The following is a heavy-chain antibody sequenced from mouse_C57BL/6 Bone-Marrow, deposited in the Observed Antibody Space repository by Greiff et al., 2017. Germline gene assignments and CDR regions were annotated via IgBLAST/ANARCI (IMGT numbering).Heavy chain of an antibody. D-gene: IGHD1-1*01. Sequence: LEESGAELVKPGASVKISCKASGYAFSSYWMNWVKQRPGKGLEWIGQIYPGDGDTNYNGKFKGKGTLTADKSSSTAYMQRSSLTSEDSAVYFCAAITTVVEGGYFDVWGTGTTVTVSS. CDR2: IYPGDGDT. J-gene: IGHJ1*03. CDR1: GYAFSSYW. V-gene: IGHV1-80*01. CDR3: AAITTVVEGGYFDV.